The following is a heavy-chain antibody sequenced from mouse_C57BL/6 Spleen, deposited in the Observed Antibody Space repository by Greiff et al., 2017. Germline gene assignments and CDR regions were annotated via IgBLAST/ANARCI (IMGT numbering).Heavy chain of an antibody. D-gene: IGHD4-1*01. CDR3: ARRKNWDEGYFDV. V-gene: IGHV1-82*01. CDR1: GYAFSSSW. J-gene: IGHJ1*03. Sequence: QVQLKQSGPELVKPGASVKFSCKASGYAFSSSWMNWVKQRPGKGLEWIGRIYPGDGDTNYNGKFKGKATLTADKSSSTAYMQLSSLTSEDSAVYFCARRKNWDEGYFDVWGTGTTVTVSS. CDR2: IYPGDGDT.